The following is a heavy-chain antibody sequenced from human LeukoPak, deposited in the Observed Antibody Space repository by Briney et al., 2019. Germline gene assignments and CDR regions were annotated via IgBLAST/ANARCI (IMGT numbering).Heavy chain of an antibody. D-gene: IGHD3-10*01. CDR1: GGSISSYY. V-gene: IGHV4-59*01. Sequence: PSETLSLTCTVSGGSISSYYWSWIRQPPGKGLEWIGYIYYSGSTNYNPSLKSRVTISVDTSKNQFSLKLSSARSKNQFSLKLSSVTAADTAVYYCARVWYDLVPARYYFDYWGQGTLVTVSS. J-gene: IGHJ4*02. CDR2: IYYSGST. CDR3: SSVTAADTAVYYCARVWYDLVPARYYFDY.